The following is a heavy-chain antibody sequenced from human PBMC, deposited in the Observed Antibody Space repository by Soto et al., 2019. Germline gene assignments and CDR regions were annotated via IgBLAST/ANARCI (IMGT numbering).Heavy chain of an antibody. D-gene: IGHD6-6*01. CDR1: GYTFTGYY. Sequence: ASVKVSCKASGYTFTGYYMHWVRQAPGQGLEWMGWINPNSGGTNYAQKFQGRVTMTRDTSISTAYMELSRLRSDDTAVYYCASGPTSIAARPDYYYGMGVWGQGTTVT. CDR3: ASGPTSIAARPDYYYGMGV. J-gene: IGHJ6*02. V-gene: IGHV1-2*02. CDR2: INPNSGGT.